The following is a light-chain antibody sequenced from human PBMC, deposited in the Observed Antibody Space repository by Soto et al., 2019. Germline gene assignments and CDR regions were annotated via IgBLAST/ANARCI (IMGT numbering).Light chain of an antibody. CDR1: QGISSY. V-gene: IGKV1-9*01. CDR2: AAS. J-gene: IGKJ3*01. CDR3: QLAVFT. Sequence: DIQLTQSPSFLSASVGDRVTITCRASQGISSYLAWYQQKPGKAPKLLIYAASTLQSGVPSRFSGSGSGTEFTLTISSLQPEDFATYYCQLAVFTFGPGTKVDIK.